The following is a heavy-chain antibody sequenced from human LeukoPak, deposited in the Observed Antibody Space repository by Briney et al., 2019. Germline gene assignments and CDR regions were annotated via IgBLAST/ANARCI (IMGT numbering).Heavy chain of an antibody. CDR2: IYYSGAA. Sequence: PSQTLSLTCTVSGGSIGNDGYYWNWLRQHPGRGLEWIAFIYYSGAASYNPSLKSRVTISVDTSANQFSLKLTSTTAADTAVYFCARGRYYGFSGDSWGQGTLVTVSS. CDR1: GGSIGNDGYY. D-gene: IGHD3-10*01. J-gene: IGHJ4*02. CDR3: ARGRYYGFSGDS. V-gene: IGHV4-31*03.